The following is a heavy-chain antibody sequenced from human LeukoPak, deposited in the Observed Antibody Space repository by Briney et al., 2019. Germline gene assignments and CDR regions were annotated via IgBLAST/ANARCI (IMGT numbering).Heavy chain of an antibody. CDR3: TTDRLWPDY. D-gene: IGHD4/OR15-4a*01. Sequence: RQXXGXGLEXVGRIKSKTDGGTTDYAAPVKGRFTISRDDSKNTLYLQMNSLKTEDTAVYYCTTDRLWPDYWGQGTLVTVSS. J-gene: IGHJ4*02. V-gene: IGHV3-15*07. CDR2: IKSKTDGGTT.